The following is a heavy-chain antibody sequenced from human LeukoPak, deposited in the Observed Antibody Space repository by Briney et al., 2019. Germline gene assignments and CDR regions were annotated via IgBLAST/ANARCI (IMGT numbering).Heavy chain of an antibody. D-gene: IGHD1-14*01. V-gene: IGHV3-7*01. Sequence: SLCLSSALSVFTFSTYWISRVRQAAGKGLECVANIKQAGSEEAHVDSVKGRFTVSRDNAKNSLYLQMSSLRAEDTAVYYCTGYKHINWFVGWFDPWGQGTLVTVSS. J-gene: IGHJ5*02. CDR1: VFTFSTYW. CDR3: TGYKHINWFVGWFDP. CDR2: IKQAGSEE.